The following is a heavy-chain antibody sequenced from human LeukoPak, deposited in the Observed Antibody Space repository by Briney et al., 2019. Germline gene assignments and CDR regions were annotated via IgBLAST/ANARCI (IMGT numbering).Heavy chain of an antibody. Sequence: ASVKVSCKASGGNFKSYVFSWVRQAPGQGPEWMGRIIPMIKKTNSAQKFRGRVAISADMSTTTVYMELSSLTSEDTAIYYCARDGGADASGYDVWGQGTLVTVSS. CDR3: ARDGGADASGYDV. CDR1: GGNFKSYV. V-gene: IGHV1-69*04. D-gene: IGHD5-12*01. J-gene: IGHJ3*01. CDR2: IIPMIKKT.